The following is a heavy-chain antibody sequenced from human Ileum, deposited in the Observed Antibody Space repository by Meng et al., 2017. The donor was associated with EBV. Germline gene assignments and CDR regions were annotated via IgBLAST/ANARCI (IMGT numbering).Heavy chain of an antibody. J-gene: IGHJ4*02. CDR2: IYYSGTT. CDR1: GGSVSISSYY. V-gene: IGHV4-61*01. Sequence: VPLPESGPGPVKPSETLSLTCTVSGGSVSISSYYWSWIRQPPGKGLEWIGYIYYSGTTNYNPSLESRVTISVDTSKNQFSLKLRSVAASDTAVYYCARGWDTAMDSGWGQGTLVTVSS. D-gene: IGHD5-18*01. CDR3: ARGWDTAMDSG.